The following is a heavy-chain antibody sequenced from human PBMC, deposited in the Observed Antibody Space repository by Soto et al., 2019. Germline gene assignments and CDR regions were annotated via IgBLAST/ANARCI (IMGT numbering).Heavy chain of an antibody. Sequence: PSETLSLTCTVSGGSISNDAYYWNWIRQHPGKGLEWIGYIYYSGSTYYNPSLKSRVTISVDTSKNHFSLKLSSVTAADTAVYYWARASIAVGGPLDSWGLGILVSVSS. CDR3: ARASIAVGGPLDS. CDR1: GGSISNDAYY. D-gene: IGHD6-19*01. CDR2: IYYSGST. J-gene: IGHJ4*02. V-gene: IGHV4-31*03.